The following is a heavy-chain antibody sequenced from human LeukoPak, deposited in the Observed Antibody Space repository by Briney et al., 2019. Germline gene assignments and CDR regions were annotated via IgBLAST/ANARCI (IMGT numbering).Heavy chain of an antibody. CDR2: VYFSGST. CDR3: ARREAWWKWLPELRQFDY. V-gene: IGHV4-39*07. CDR1: GGSINIANYY. J-gene: IGHJ4*02. D-gene: IGHD6-19*01. Sequence: SETLSLTCSVSGGSINIANYYWGWIRQPPGKGLEWIGNVYFSGSTSYNPSLKSRVTISINTSKNQFSLNLKSVTAADTAVYYCARREAWWKWLPELRQFDYWGQGTLVTVSS.